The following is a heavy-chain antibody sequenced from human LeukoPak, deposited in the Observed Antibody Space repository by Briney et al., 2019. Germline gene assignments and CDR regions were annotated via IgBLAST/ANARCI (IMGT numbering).Heavy chain of an antibody. V-gene: IGHV1-69*13. CDR2: IIPIFGTA. Sequence: SVKVSCKASGYTFTSYAMHWVRQAPGQGLEWMGGIIPIFGTANYAQKFQGRVTITADESTSTAYMELSSLRSEDTAVYYCARALGIDYYDSSGYGVEYFQHWGQGTLVTVSS. D-gene: IGHD3-22*01. J-gene: IGHJ1*01. CDR3: ARALGIDYYDSSGYGVEYFQH. CDR1: GYTFTSYA.